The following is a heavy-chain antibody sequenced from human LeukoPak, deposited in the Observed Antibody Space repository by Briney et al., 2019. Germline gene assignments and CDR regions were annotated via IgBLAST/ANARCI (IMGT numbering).Heavy chain of an antibody. CDR3: ARTSYDRGGYYYFDY. V-gene: IGHV1-2*02. D-gene: IGHD3-22*01. CDR1: GYTFTGYY. CDR2: INPKGGGT. J-gene: IGHJ4*02. Sequence: GASVKVSCKASGYTFTGYYIHWVRQAPGQGLEWMGWINPKGGGTNSAQRFQGRVTMTRDTSISTVYMELSRLRSDDTAVYYCARTSYDRGGYYYFDYWGQGTLVTVSS.